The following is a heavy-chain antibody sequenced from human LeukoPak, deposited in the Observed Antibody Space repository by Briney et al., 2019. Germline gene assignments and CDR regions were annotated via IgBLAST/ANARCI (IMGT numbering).Heavy chain of an antibody. Sequence: SETLSLXCTVSGGSISSYYWSWIRQPAGKELEWIGRIYTSGSTNYNPSLKSRVTMSVDTSKNQFSLKLSSVTAADTAVYYCARDKVVGSVNLPSWFDPWGQGTLVTVSS. CDR2: IYTSGST. D-gene: IGHD1-14*01. CDR1: GGSISSYY. J-gene: IGHJ5*02. V-gene: IGHV4-4*07. CDR3: ARDKVVGSVNLPSWFDP.